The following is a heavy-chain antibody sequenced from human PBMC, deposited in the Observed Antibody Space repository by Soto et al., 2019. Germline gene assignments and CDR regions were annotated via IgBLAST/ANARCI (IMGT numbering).Heavy chain of an antibody. CDR2: IWYDGSNK. V-gene: IGHV3-33*01. CDR3: ARDGVRYFDWGDAFDI. CDR1: GFTFSSYG. J-gene: IGHJ3*02. D-gene: IGHD3-9*01. Sequence: GGSLRLSCAASGFTFSSYGMHWVRQAPGKGLEWVAVIWYDGSNKYYADSVKGRFTISRDNSKNTLYLQMNSLRAEDTAVYYCARDGVRYFDWGDAFDIWGQGTMVTVSS.